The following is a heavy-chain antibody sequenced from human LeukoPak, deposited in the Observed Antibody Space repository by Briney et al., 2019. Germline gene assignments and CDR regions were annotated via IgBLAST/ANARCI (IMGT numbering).Heavy chain of an antibody. V-gene: IGHV3-23*01. Sequence: GGSLRLSCAASGFTFSSYWMHWVRQAPGKGLEWVSAISGSGGSTYYADSVKGRFTISRDNSKNTLYLQMNSLRAEDTAVYYCAKAGGSGSSRDYWGQGTLVTVSS. CDR2: ISGSGGST. J-gene: IGHJ4*02. D-gene: IGHD3-10*01. CDR3: AKAGGSGSSRDY. CDR1: GFTFSSYW.